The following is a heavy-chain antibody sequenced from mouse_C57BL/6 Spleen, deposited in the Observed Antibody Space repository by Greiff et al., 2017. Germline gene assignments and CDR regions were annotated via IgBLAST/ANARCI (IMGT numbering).Heavy chain of an antibody. D-gene: IGHD2-4*01. V-gene: IGHV5-2*01. CDR2: INSDGGST. J-gene: IGHJ4*01. Sequence: EVTLVESGGGLVQPGESLKLSCESNEYEFPSHDMSWVRKTPEKRLELVAAINSDGGSTYYPDTMERRFSIARDNTKKALYLQMSSLRSEDTALYYCARHDYEGAMDDWGQGTSVTVSS. CDR3: ARHDYEGAMDD. CDR1: EYEFPSHD.